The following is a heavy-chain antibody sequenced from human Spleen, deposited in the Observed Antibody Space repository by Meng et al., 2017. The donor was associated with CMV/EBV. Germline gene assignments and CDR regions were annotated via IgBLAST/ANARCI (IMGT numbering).Heavy chain of an antibody. V-gene: IGHV3-21*01. CDR1: GFTFSTHT. CDR2: MSSRSSEI. D-gene: IGHD4-23*01. Sequence: GESLKISCAASGFTFSTHTMNWVRQAPGKGLEWVASMSSRSSEIYYADSLKGRFTISRDNAKNTKDLQMNSLRAEDTAVFCCARTLTSGARERWSPPPQVSPHSGNVDLDFWGQGTLVTVSS. CDR3: ARTLTSGARERWSPPPQVSPHSGNVDLDF. J-gene: IGHJ4*02.